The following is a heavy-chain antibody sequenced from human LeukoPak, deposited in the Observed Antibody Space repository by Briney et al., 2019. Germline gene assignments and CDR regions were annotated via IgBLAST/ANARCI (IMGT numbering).Heavy chain of an antibody. CDR3: AKERAASGFDY. Sequence: GGSLRLSCAASGFTFSNYAMGWVRQAPGKGLEWVSTISGSGGATYYADSVKGGFTISRDNSKNTLYLQMNSLRAEDTAVYCCAKERAASGFDYWGQGTLVTVSS. J-gene: IGHJ4*02. V-gene: IGHV3-23*01. CDR2: ISGSGGAT. D-gene: IGHD6-13*01. CDR1: GFTFSNYA.